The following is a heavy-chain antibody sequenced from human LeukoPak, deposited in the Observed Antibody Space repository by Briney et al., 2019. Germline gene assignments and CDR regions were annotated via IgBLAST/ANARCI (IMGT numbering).Heavy chain of an antibody. CDR3: ARDSMGVTLFDY. CDR1: GFTFSSYA. D-gene: IGHD2-21*02. J-gene: IGHJ4*02. Sequence: GGSLRLSCAASGFTFSSYAMHWVRQAPGKGLEWVAVISYDGGNKYYADSVKGRFTISRDNSKNTLYLQMNSLRAEDTAVYYCARDSMGVTLFDYWGQGTLVTVSS. V-gene: IGHV3-30-3*01. CDR2: ISYDGGNK.